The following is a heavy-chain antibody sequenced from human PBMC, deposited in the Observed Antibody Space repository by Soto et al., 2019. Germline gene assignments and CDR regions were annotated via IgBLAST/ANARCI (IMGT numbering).Heavy chain of an antibody. V-gene: IGHV1-18*04. J-gene: IGHJ5*02. CDR1: GYTFTSYG. D-gene: IGHD6-13*01. CDR3: ARTGYSSSWYTAPQRRGFDP. Sequence: QVQLVQSGAEVKKPGASVRVSCKASGYTFTSYGISWVRQAPGQGLEWMGWISAYNGNTNYAQKLQGRVTMTTDTSTSTAYMELRSLRSDDTAVYYCARTGYSSSWYTAPQRRGFDPWGQGTLVTVSS. CDR2: ISAYNGNT.